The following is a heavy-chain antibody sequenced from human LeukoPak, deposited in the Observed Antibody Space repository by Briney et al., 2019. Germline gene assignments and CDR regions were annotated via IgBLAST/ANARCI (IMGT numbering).Heavy chain of an antibody. Sequence: SETLSLTCAVYGGSFSGYYWSWIRQPPGEGLEWIGSIYYTRSTYYNPSLKSRVTISVDTSKNQFSPKLTSVTAADTAVYYCARGVTMIVVVIHDWYFDLWGRGTLVTVSS. D-gene: IGHD3-22*01. CDR1: GGSFSGYY. CDR3: ARGVTMIVVVIHDWYFDL. J-gene: IGHJ2*01. CDR2: IYYTRST. V-gene: IGHV4-34*01.